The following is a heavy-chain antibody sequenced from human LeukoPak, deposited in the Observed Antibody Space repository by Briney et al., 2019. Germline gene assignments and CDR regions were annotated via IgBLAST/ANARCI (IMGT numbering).Heavy chain of an antibody. CDR1: GYTFTRHY. D-gene: IGHD3-16*01. V-gene: IGHV1-46*01. J-gene: IGHJ4*02. CDR3: ARVLGGLAFRTFDY. CDR2: INPSGGST. Sequence: GASVKVSCKASGYTFTRHYMHWVRQAPGQGLEWMGIINPSGGSTIYAQKFQGRVTMTRDTSTSTVYMELSSLRSEDTAVYYYARVLGGLAFRTFDYWGQGTLVTVSS.